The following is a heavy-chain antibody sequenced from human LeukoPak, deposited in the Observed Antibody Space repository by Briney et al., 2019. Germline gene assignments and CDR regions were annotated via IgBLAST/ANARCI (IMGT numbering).Heavy chain of an antibody. Sequence: GGSLRLSCAASGFTFSNAWMSWVRQAPGKGLEWVSYISSSSSTIYYADSVKGRFTISRDNAKNSLYLQMNSLRAEDTAVYYCARAILLWFGDYYYMDVWGKGTTVTVSS. CDR1: GFTFSNAW. D-gene: IGHD3-10*01. J-gene: IGHJ6*03. V-gene: IGHV3-48*01. CDR3: ARAILLWFGDYYYMDV. CDR2: ISSSSSTI.